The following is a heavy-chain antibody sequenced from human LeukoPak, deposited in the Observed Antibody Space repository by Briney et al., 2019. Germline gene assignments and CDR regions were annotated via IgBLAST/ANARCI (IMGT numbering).Heavy chain of an antibody. CDR2: IRGDGLDA. Sequence: GGSLRLSCAASGITFSDYWMHWVRQAPGKGLVWVSRIRGDGLDATYADSVEGRFTISRDNAKNTVYLQMSSLRGEDTALYYCARGVERATINELNFWGQGTLVTVSS. J-gene: IGHJ4*02. V-gene: IGHV3-74*01. CDR1: GITFSDYW. CDR3: ARGVERATINELNF. D-gene: IGHD5-24*01.